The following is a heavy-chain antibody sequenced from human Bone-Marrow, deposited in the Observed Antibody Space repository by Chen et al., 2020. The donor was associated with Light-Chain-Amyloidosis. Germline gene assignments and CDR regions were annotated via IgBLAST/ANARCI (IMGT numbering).Heavy chain of an antibody. CDR2: IIPSLGTT. CDR1: GTTFNNYA. V-gene: IGHV1-69*13. J-gene: IGHJ6*03. D-gene: IGHD3-10*01. Sequence: QVQLVQSGAEVKKPGSSVKVSCKASGTTFNNYAFDWVRQAPGQGLEWLGKIIPSLGTTNYAQKLQGRVTITADESTTTIHMELTSLKSEDAAVYYCARARRKSDWELRYFLDVWGNGTTVTVSS. CDR3: ARARRKSDWELRYFLDV.